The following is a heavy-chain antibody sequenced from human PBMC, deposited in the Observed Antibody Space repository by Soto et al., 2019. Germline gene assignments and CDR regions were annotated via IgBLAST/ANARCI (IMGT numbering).Heavy chain of an antibody. CDR2: IWYDGSNK. CDR3: ARDRGEGWS. J-gene: IGHJ4*02. D-gene: IGHD2-15*01. CDR1: GFTFSSYG. Sequence: QVQLVESGGGVVQPGRSLRLSCVASGFTFSSYGMHWVRQAPGKGLEWVAVIWYDGSNKYYADSVKGRFTISRDNSKNTLYLQMNSLRAEDTAVYYCARDRGEGWSWGQGTLVTVSS. V-gene: IGHV3-33*01.